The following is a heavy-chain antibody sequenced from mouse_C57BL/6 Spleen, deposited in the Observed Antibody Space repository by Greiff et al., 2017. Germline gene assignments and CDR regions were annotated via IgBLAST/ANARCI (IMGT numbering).Heavy chain of an antibody. V-gene: IGHV1-54*01. CDR1: GYAFTNYL. Sequence: VHLVESGAELVRPGTSVKVSCKASGYAFTNYLIEWVKQRPGQGLEWIGVINPGSGGTNYNEKFKGKATLTADKSSSTAYMQLSSLTSEDSAVYFCAMGVTTEYYFDYWGQGTTLTVSS. CDR2: INPGSGGT. CDR3: AMGVTTEYYFDY. D-gene: IGHD2-2*01. J-gene: IGHJ2*01.